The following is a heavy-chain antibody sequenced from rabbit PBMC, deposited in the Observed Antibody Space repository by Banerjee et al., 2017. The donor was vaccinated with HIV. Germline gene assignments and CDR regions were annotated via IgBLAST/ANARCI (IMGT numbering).Heavy chain of an antibody. CDR1: GFSFSSSYW. Sequence: QEQLEESGGDLVKPEGSLTLTCTASGFSFSSSYWICWVRQAPGKGLEWIACIYGSSGSTWYASWAKGRFTISKTSSTTVTLQMTSLTAADTATYFCARSQLDGVSIYYNWLDLWGPGTLVTVS. J-gene: IGHJ3*01. CDR2: IYGSSGST. CDR3: ARSQLDGVSIYYNWLDL. D-gene: IGHD8-1*01. V-gene: IGHV1S45*01.